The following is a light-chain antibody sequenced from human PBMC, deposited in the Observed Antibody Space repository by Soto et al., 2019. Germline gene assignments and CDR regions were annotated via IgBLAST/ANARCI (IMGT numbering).Light chain of an antibody. CDR3: AAWDDSLTGVL. CDR1: ASNIGDNP. V-gene: IGLV1-44*01. Sequence: QSVLTQPPSASGTPGQRVTISCSGSASNIGDNPVNWYQQFPGAAPQVVIYSDKRRASGVPDRFSGSKSGTSASLAISGLQPEDEAEYYCAAWDDSLTGVLFGGGTKLTVL. CDR2: SDK. J-gene: IGLJ2*01.